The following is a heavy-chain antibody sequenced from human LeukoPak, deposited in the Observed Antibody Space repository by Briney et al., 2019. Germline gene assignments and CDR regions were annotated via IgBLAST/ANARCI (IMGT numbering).Heavy chain of an antibody. D-gene: IGHD2-15*01. V-gene: IGHV4-34*01. Sequence: SETLSLTCAVYGESFSGYYWSWIRQPPGKGLEWIGEINHSGSTNYNPSLKSRVTISVDTSKNQFSLKLSPVTAADTAVYYCARGGYCSGGSCYYDAFDIWGQGTMVTVSS. CDR2: INHSGST. J-gene: IGHJ3*02. CDR3: ARGGYCSGGSCYYDAFDI. CDR1: GESFSGYY.